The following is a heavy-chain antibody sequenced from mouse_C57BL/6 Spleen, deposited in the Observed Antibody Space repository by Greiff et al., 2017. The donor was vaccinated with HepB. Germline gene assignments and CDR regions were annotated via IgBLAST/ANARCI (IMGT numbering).Heavy chain of an antibody. CDR1: GYTFTSYW. J-gene: IGHJ1*03. Sequence: QVQLQQPGAELVKPGASVKLSCKASGYTFTSYWMQWVKQRPGQGLEWIGEIDPSDSYTNYNQKFKGKATLTVDTSSSTAYMQLSSLTSEDSAVYYCARWYYYGSSPLYFDVWGTGTTVTVSS. D-gene: IGHD1-1*01. CDR2: IDPSDSYT. CDR3: ARWYYYGSSPLYFDV. V-gene: IGHV1-50*01.